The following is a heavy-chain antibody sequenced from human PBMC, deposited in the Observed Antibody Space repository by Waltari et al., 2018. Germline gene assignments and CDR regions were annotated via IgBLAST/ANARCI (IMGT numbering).Heavy chain of an antibody. J-gene: IGHJ4*02. CDR3: ARDLGGWEPCYYFDY. D-gene: IGHD1-26*01. CDR2: TYYRSKWYN. CDR1: NSAA. Sequence: NSAAWNWIRTAPSRGLEWLGRTYYRSKWYNDYAVSVKSRITINPDTSKNQFSLQLNSVTPEDTAVYYCARDLGGWEPCYYFDYWGQGTLVTVSS. V-gene: IGHV6-1*01.